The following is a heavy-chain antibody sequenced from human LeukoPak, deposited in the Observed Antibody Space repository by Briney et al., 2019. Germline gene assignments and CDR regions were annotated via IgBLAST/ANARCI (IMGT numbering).Heavy chain of an antibody. CDR2: ISDSGGST. V-gene: IGHV3-23*01. CDR3: AKPFRYCSSTNRPNWDY. J-gene: IGHJ4*02. Sequence: PGGSLRLSCAASGFTFSSYAMSWVRQAPGKGLEWVSVISDSGGSTYYADSVKGRFTISRDNSKKTLYLQMNSLRAEDTAVYYCAKPFRYCSSTNRPNWDYWGQGTLVTVSS. D-gene: IGHD2-2*01. CDR1: GFTFSSYA.